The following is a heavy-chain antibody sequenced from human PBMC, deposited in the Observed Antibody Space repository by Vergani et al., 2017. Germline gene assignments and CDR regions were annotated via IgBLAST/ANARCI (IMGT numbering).Heavy chain of an antibody. Sequence: QVQLVQSGAEVKKPGASVKVSCKASGYTFTGYYMHWVRQAPGQGLEWMGWVKPNSGGTNYAQKFQGRVPMASDTAISTSYMELSRLRSDDTAVYYCARGGDSMALDYWGQGTLVTVSS. D-gene: IGHD2/OR15-2a*01. CDR3: ARGGDSMALDY. V-gene: IGHV1-2*02. CDR1: GYTFTGYY. CDR2: VKPNSGGT. J-gene: IGHJ4*02.